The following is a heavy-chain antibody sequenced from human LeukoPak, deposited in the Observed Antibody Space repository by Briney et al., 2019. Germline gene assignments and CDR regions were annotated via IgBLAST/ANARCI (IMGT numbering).Heavy chain of an antibody. J-gene: IGHJ4*02. D-gene: IGHD3-3*01. CDR3: ARVGFWSGSYTGYFDY. V-gene: IGHV4-59*12. Sequence: SETLSLTCTVSRGSIIGYYWTWIRQPPGKGLQWIGYMYYSGTTKYDPSLKSRVTTSMDKSKNQFSLKVNSVTAADTAVYYCARVGFWSGSYTGYFDYWGQGALVTVSS. CDR1: RGSIIGYY. CDR2: MYYSGTT.